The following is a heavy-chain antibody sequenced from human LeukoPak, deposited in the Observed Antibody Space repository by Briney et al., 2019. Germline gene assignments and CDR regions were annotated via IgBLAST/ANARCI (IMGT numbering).Heavy chain of an antibody. CDR1: GFTFDNYG. J-gene: IGHJ5*02. CDR2: IHWNGGRT. CDR3: ARELNGAFDP. V-gene: IGHV3-20*04. Sequence: GGSLRLSCAASGFTFDNYGINWVRQAPGKGLEWVSRIHWNGGRTGYADSVKGRFTISRDNAKNSLYLQMNSLRAEDTAVYYCARELNGAFDPWGQGTLVTVSS. D-gene: IGHD1-1*01.